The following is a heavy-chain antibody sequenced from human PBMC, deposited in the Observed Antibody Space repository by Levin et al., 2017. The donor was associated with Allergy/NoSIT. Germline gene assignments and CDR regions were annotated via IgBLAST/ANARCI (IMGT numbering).Heavy chain of an antibody. V-gene: IGHV4-31*03. J-gene: IGHJ4*02. D-gene: IGHD2-15*01. CDR1: GDSITSSRYH. CDR3: AIYLVGIGGRGY. CDR2: TYTSGAI. Sequence: SETLSLTCTVSGDSITSSRYHWSWVRQHPGKGLEWIGHTYTSGAIHYNPSLESRIPISIDTAENQFSLNLRSVTAADTAIYYCAIYLVGIGGRGYWGQGTLVTVSS.